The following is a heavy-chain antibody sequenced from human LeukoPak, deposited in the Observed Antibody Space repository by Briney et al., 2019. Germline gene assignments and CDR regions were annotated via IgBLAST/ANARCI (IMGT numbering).Heavy chain of an antibody. Sequence: SETLSLTCSVSDGSINSYYWNWIRRPPGKGLEWIGYIYHNGNTNYSPSLKSRVTMSVDTSKNLFSLKVSSVTAADTAVYYCARGRSNYYGMDVWGQGTTVTVSS. D-gene: IGHD1-26*01. CDR1: DGSINSYY. J-gene: IGHJ6*02. CDR3: ARGRSNYYGMDV. V-gene: IGHV4-59*01. CDR2: IYHNGNT.